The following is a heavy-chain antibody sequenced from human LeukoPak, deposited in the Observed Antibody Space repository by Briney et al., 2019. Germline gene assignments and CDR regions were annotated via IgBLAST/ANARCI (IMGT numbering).Heavy chain of an antibody. CDR1: GDSIRSYY. D-gene: IGHD3-16*01. CDR3: ARLGALHDAFDV. CDR2: IHYSGST. V-gene: IGHV4-59*12. J-gene: IGHJ3*01. Sequence: SETLSLTCTVSGDSIRSYYWSWIRQPPGKGLEWIGNIHYSGSTKYNPSLKSRVTISVDTSKNQFSLKVNSLTAADTAVYYCARLGALHDAFDVWGQATLVTVSS.